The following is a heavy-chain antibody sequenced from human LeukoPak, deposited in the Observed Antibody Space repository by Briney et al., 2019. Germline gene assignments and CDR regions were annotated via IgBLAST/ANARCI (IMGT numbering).Heavy chain of an antibody. J-gene: IGHJ4*02. Sequence: GGSLRLSCAASGFTFGTYWMSWVRQAPGKGLEWVANIKEDGSEKYYGDSVKGRFTISRDNAKNSLYLQMNSLRAEDTAVYYCARDSSGYQWGQGTLVTVSS. CDR2: IKEDGSEK. CDR3: ARDSSGYQ. D-gene: IGHD3-22*01. V-gene: IGHV3-7*01. CDR1: GFTFGTYW.